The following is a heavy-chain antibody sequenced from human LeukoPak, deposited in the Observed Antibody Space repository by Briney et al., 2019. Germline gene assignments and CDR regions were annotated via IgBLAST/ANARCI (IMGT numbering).Heavy chain of an antibody. CDR2: VSGSGAHT. CDR3: VKKTPEGSFDY. Sequence: GGSLRLSCAASGFTFSSYAMSWVRQAPGKGLQWVSAVSGSGAHTYYADSVKGRFTISRDNSKNTLYLQMNSLRAEDTAVYYCVKKTPEGSFDYWGQGTLVTVSS. CDR1: GFTFSSYA. V-gene: IGHV3-23*01. D-gene: IGHD1-14*01. J-gene: IGHJ4*02.